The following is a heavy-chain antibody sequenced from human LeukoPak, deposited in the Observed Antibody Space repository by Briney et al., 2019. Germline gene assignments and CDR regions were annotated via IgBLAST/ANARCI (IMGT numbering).Heavy chain of an antibody. Sequence: PSETLSLTCTVSGYSISSGYYWGWIRQPPGKGLEWIGSIYYSGSTYYNPSLKSRVTISVDTSKNQFSLKLSSVTPEDTAVYYCARGPYYYMDVWGKGTTVTVSS. CDR3: ARGPYYYMDV. CDR1: GYSISSGYY. CDR2: IYYSGST. V-gene: IGHV4-38-2*02. J-gene: IGHJ6*03.